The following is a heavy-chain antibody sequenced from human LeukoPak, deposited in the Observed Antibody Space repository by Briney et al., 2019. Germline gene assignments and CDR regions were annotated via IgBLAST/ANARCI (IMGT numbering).Heavy chain of an antibody. D-gene: IGHD3-10*01. V-gene: IGHV3-23*01. J-gene: IGHJ4*02. CDR3: AKRGIVIRGLLVMGFHKEAYYFDN. CDR2: IRESVGGT. CDR1: GITATNYG. Sequence: GGCLRLSCVVSGITATNYGMSWVRQAPGKGLEWGSGIRESVGGTNYAASVKGRFTISRDNSMNTVYLQMNSLRAEDTAVYFCAKRGIVIRGLLVMGFHKEAYYFDNWGQGILVTVSS.